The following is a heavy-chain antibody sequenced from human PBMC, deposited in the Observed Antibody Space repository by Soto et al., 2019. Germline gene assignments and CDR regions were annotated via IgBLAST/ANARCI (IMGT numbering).Heavy chain of an antibody. V-gene: IGHV1-18*01. CDR3: ARDPRPTTVTTIALYGMDV. D-gene: IGHD4-17*01. CDR2: ISAYTGNT. J-gene: IGHJ6*02. CDR1: GYTFTSYG. Sequence: ASVKVSCKASGYTFTSYGIPWVRQAPGQGLEWMGWISAYTGNTNYAQKLQGRVTMTTEPSTSTAYMELRSLRSDDTAVYYCARDPRPTTVTTIALYGMDVWVQGTTVTVSS.